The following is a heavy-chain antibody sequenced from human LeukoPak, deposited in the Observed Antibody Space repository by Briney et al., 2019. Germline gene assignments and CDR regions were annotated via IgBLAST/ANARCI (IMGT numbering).Heavy chain of an antibody. Sequence: GGSLRLSCAASGFTFRNHVIHWVRQAPGKGLEWVAVIISDGITKYYADSVKGRFTISRDNSQNTLYLQMYSLRAEDTAVYYCTTSWPKVREGDQWGQGTLVTVSS. J-gene: IGHJ4*02. CDR2: IISDGITK. CDR3: TTSWPKVREGDQ. D-gene: IGHD3-10*01. V-gene: IGHV3-30*03. CDR1: GFTFRNHV.